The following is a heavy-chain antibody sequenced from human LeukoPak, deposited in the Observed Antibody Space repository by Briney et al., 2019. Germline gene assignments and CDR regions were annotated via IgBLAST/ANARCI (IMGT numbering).Heavy chain of an antibody. CDR3: EIVVVPAAATSGAYYFDY. D-gene: IGHD2-2*01. Sequence: SVKVSCKASGGTFSSYAISWVRQAPGQGLEWMGGIIPIFGTANYAQKFQGRVTITADESTSTAYMELSSLRSEDTAVYYCEIVVVPAAATSGAYYFDYWGQGTLVTVSS. V-gene: IGHV1-69*13. CDR2: IIPIFGTA. CDR1: GGTFSSYA. J-gene: IGHJ4*02.